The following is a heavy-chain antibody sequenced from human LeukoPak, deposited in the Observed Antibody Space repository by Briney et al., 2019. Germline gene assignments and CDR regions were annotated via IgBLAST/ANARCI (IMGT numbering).Heavy chain of an antibody. D-gene: IGHD5-24*01. V-gene: IGHV1-69*13. J-gene: IGHJ6*02. CDR2: IIPIFGTA. Sequence: SVKVSCTASGGTFSSYAISWVRQAPGQGLEWMGGIIPIFGTANYAQKFQGRVTITADESTSTAYMELSSLRSEDTAVYYCARVALRRDGYNYYYYYGMDVWGQGTTVTVSS. CDR3: ARVALRRDGYNYYYYYGMDV. CDR1: GGTFSSYA.